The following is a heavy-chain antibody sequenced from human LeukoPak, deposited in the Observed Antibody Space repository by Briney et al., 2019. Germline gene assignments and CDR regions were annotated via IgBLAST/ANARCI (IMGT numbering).Heavy chain of an antibody. CDR1: GYSFTSYW. J-gene: IGHJ4*02. CDR2: IDPSDSYT. Sequence: GESLRISCKGSGYSFTSYWISWVRQMPGKGLEWMGRIDPSDSYTNYSPSFQGHVTISADKSISTAYLQWSSLKASDTAMYYCARGGRGYSCGNRVYFDYWGQGTLVTVSS. D-gene: IGHD5-18*01. CDR3: ARGGRGYSCGNRVYFDY. V-gene: IGHV5-10-1*01.